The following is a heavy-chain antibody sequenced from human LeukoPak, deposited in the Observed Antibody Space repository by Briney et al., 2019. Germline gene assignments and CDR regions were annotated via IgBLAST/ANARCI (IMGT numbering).Heavy chain of an antibody. CDR3: AKGISGPKYYFEY. J-gene: IGHJ4*02. CDR2: ITGSGGET. CDR1: GFTFGNFA. V-gene: IGHV3-23*01. D-gene: IGHD2/OR15-2a*01. Sequence: PGGSLRLSCAASGFTFGNFAMRWVRQAPGKGLEWVSSITGSGGETFYADSVKGRFTISRDNSKNTLYLQMSSLRAEDTAMYFCAKGISGPKYYFEYWGQGTLVTVSS.